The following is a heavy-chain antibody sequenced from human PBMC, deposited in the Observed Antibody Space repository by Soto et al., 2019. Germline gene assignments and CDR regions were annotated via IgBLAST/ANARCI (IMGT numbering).Heavy chain of an antibody. J-gene: IGHJ4*02. CDR2: ISYDGDNE. Sequence: QVQLEESGGGVVQPGRSLRLSCAASGFTFGHYAMHWVRQAPGKGLEWLAIISYDGDNEYYAGSVRGRFTISRDNSKNTLYLQTNNLRHADTAVYYCAKDGGPVYCNSPGCSAKHFDYWGQGTLVTVSS. D-gene: IGHD2-2*01. CDR1: GFTFGHYA. CDR3: AKDGGPVYCNSPGCSAKHFDY. V-gene: IGHV3-30*18.